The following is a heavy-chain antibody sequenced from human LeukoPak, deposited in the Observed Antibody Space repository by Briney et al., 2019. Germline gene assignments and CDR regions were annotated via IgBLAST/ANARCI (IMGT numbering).Heavy chain of an antibody. D-gene: IGHD1-26*01. Sequence: QPGGSLRLSCVVSGFTFSTYGMPWVRQAPGKGLEWLTFIRHDGTEKYYADFVKGRFTISRDNSRNTLYLQVNSLGPEDTAVYYCARLMVGQAGVGATHFDYWGQGTLVSVSS. CDR1: GFTFSTYG. V-gene: IGHV3-30*02. CDR3: ARLMVGQAGVGATHFDY. CDR2: IRHDGTEK. J-gene: IGHJ4*02.